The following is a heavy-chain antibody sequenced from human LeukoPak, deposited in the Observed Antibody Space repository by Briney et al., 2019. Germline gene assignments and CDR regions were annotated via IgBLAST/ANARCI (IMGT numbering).Heavy chain of an antibody. Sequence: SETLSLTCTVSGGSISSYYWSWIRQPAGKGLEWIGRIYTSGSTDYNPSLKSRVTMSVDTSKNHFSLKLNSVTAADTAVYYCARDFYPGGVLRWFDYWGQGTLVTVSS. CDR1: GGSISSYY. CDR3: ARDFYPGGVLRWFDY. V-gene: IGHV4-4*07. J-gene: IGHJ4*02. D-gene: IGHD4-23*01. CDR2: IYTSGST.